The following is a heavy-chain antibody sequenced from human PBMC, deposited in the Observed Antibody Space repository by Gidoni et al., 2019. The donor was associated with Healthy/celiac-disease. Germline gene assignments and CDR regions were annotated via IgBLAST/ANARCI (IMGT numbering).Heavy chain of an antibody. CDR1: GGPISSGCYS. J-gene: IGHJ5*02. CDR3: AREELELNWFDP. V-gene: IGHV4-31*03. D-gene: IGHD1-7*01. CDR2: IYYSGST. Sequence: QVQLQESGPGLVKPSQTLSLTCTVSGGPISSGCYSWRWIRQHPGKGLEWIGYIYYSGSTYYNPSLKSRVTISVDTSKNQFSLKLSSVTAADTAVYYCAREELELNWFDPWGQGTLVTVSS.